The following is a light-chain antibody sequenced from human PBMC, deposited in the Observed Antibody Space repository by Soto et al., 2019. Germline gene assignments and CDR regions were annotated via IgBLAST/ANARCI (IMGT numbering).Light chain of an antibody. J-gene: IGKJ3*01. CDR2: DAS. Sequence: QMTHSPSSLSASVGDRVTITFRASQSISTYLNWYQKKPGKAPNLLIYDASRLQSGVPSRFSGSGSGTDFTLTISSLQPEDFAPYYCQQSYSTPRTFGPGTKWIS. V-gene: IGKV1-39*01. CDR1: QSISTY. CDR3: QQSYSTPRT.